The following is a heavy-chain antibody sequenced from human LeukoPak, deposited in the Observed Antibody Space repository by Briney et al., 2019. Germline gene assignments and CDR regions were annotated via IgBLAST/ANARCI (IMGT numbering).Heavy chain of an antibody. CDR1: GGSISSYY. CDR2: INHSGST. D-gene: IGHD2-8*01. CDR3: ARGDRPREIPPLIRKKNAFDI. J-gene: IGHJ3*02. V-gene: IGHV4-34*01. Sequence: PSETLSLTCTVSGGSISSYYWSWIRQPPGKGLEWIGEINHSGSTNNNPSLKSRLTISVDTSKNQFSLKLSSVTAADTAVYYCARGDRPREIPPLIRKKNAFDIWGQGTMVTVSS.